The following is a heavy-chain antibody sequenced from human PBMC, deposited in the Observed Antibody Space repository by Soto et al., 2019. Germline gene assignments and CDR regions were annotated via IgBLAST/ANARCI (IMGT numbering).Heavy chain of an antibody. CDR1: GFTFTRYS. Sequence: PGGSLRLSXAASGFTFTRYSMNWARQAPGKGLEWVSSISSTANYIYYGDSMKGRFTISRDNAKNSLYLEMNSLRAEDTAVYYCARESEDLTSNFDYWGQGTLVTVSS. CDR3: ARESEDLTSNFDY. CDR2: ISSTANYI. V-gene: IGHV3-21*06. J-gene: IGHJ4*02.